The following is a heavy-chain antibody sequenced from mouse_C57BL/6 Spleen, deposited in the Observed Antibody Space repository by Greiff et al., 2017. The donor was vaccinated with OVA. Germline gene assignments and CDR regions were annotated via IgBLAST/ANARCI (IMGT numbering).Heavy chain of an antibody. Sequence: EVQLVESGGDLVKPGGSLKLSCAASGFTFSSYGLSWVRQTPDTRLEWVATLSSGGSYTYYPDSVKGRFTISRDNAKNTLYLQMSSLKSEDTAMYYCARDNYDAMDYWGQGTSVTVSS. CDR1: GFTFSSYG. CDR3: ARDNYDAMDY. J-gene: IGHJ4*01. D-gene: IGHD6-1*01. CDR2: LSSGGSYT. V-gene: IGHV5-6*01.